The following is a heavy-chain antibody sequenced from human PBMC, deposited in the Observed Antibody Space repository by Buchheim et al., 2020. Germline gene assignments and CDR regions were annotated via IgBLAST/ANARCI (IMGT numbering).Heavy chain of an antibody. J-gene: IGHJ5*02. Sequence: QVQLVQSGAEVMKPGASVRVSCKASGYTFSSYDINWVRQATGQGLEWMGWMSPNSGNTGYAQRFQGRVTLTRDTSISTAYMELTSLTSDDTAVYYCARDSDGGSGRFDPWGQGTL. CDR1: GYTFSSYD. V-gene: IGHV1-8*01. D-gene: IGHD6-25*01. CDR2: MSPNSGNT. CDR3: ARDSDGGSGRFDP.